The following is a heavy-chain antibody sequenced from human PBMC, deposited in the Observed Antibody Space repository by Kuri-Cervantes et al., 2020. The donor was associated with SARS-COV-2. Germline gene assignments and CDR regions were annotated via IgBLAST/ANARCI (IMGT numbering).Heavy chain of an antibody. J-gene: IGHJ6*02. CDR2: ISYDGSNK. CDR3: ARGVAELRYYGMDV. Sequence: GGSLRLSCAASGFTFSSYAMHWVRQAPGKGLEWVAVISYDGSNKYYADSVKGRFTISRDNSKNTLYPQMNSLRAEDTAVYYCARGVAELRYYGMDVWGQGTTVTVSS. V-gene: IGHV3-30-3*01. CDR1: GFTFSSYA. D-gene: IGHD1-7*01.